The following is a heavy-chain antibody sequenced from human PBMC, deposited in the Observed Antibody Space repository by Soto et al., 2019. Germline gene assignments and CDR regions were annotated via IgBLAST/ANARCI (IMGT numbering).Heavy chain of an antibody. D-gene: IGHD4-4*01. CDR3: ARDSKNRQDGMDV. Sequence: KPGGSLRLSCEGSGFTFSSYSINWVRQAPGKGLEWVSSISVIGDYVFYADSVKGRFTISRDNAKNSLFLQMDSLRAEDTAVYFCARDSKNRQDGMDVWGQGTTVTVSS. CDR2: ISVIGDYV. V-gene: IGHV3-21*01. J-gene: IGHJ6*02. CDR1: GFTFSSYS.